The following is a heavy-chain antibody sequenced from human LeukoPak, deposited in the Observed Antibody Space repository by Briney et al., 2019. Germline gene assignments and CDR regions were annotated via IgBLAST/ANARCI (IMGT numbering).Heavy chain of an antibody. D-gene: IGHD5-18*01. V-gene: IGHV3-49*03. Sequence: GGSLRLSCTASGFTFGDYAMSWFRQAPGKGLEWVSFIRSKDYGGTTEYAASVNGRLTISRDDSKSIAYLQMNNLQTEDTAVYYCTRVVHGYSYGSGDYWGQGTLVTVSS. CDR3: TRVVHGYSYGSGDY. J-gene: IGHJ4*02. CDR1: GFTFGDYA. CDR2: IRSKDYGGTT.